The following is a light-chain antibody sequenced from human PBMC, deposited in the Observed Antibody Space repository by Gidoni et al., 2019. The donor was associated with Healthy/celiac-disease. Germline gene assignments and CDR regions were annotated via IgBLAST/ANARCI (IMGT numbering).Light chain of an antibody. CDR2: DAS. Sequence: DIVLTQSPGTLSLSPGERATLSCSASQSVSSSYLAWYQQKPGQAPRLLIYDASSRATGSPDRFSGSGSGTDFTLTISRLEPEDVAVYYCQQYGSSPPVTFGPGTKVDIK. CDR1: QSVSSSY. V-gene: IGKV3-20*01. J-gene: IGKJ3*01. CDR3: QQYGSSPPVT.